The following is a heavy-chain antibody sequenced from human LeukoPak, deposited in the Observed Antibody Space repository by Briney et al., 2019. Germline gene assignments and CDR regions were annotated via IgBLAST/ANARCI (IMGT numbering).Heavy chain of an antibody. CDR2: ISSSSSTI. V-gene: IGHV3-48*01. J-gene: IGHJ4*02. CDR1: GFTFSSYS. Sequence: PGGSVRLSCAASGFTFSSYSMNWVRQAPGEGLEWVSYISSSSSTIYYADSVKGRFTISRDNAKNSLYLQMNSLRAEDTAVYYCARDWTQFDYWGQGTLVTVSS. D-gene: IGHD3/OR15-3a*01. CDR3: ARDWTQFDY.